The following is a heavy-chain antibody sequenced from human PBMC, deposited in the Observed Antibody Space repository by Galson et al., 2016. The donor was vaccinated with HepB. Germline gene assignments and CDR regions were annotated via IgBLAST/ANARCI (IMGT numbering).Heavy chain of an antibody. D-gene: IGHD3-16*02. CDR3: ARAGRVWGNYRYPFEY. J-gene: IGHJ4*02. Sequence: ETLSLTCGVYGGSFSGYHWSWIRQTPEKGLEWIGEMDASGSTNYNPSLKSRVAMSGDTSKNQFSLTLTSVTAADTAVYYCARAGRVWGNYRYPFEYWGQGIQVIVSS. CDR1: GGSFSGYH. CDR2: MDASGST. V-gene: IGHV4-34*01.